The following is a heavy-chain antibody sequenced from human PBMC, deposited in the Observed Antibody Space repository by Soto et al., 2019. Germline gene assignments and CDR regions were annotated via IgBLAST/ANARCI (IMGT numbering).Heavy chain of an antibody. CDR2: IIPILGIA. CDR1: GGTFSSYT. J-gene: IGHJ4*02. D-gene: IGHD6-13*01. CDR3: ASIAAAGQTY. Sequence: QVQLVQSGAEVKKPGSSVKVSCKASGGTFSSYTISWVRQAPGQGLEWMGRIIPILGIANYAQKFQGRVTITAEKSTSTAYMELSSLRSEDTAVYYCASIAAAGQTYWGQGTLVTVSS. V-gene: IGHV1-69*02.